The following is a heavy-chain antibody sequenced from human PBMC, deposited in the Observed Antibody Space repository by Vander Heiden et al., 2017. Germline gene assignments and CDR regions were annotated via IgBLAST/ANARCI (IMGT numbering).Heavy chain of an antibody. D-gene: IGHD3-16*01. CDR3: ARGGLGNKKENPFDH. V-gene: IGHV3-53*01. CDR1: GFLVTSYY. CDR2: IHTSGET. J-gene: IGHJ4*02. Sequence: EVSLVESGGGLIQPGGSLRLSCEGDGFLVTSYYMAWVRQAPGKGLEWLSLIHTSGETYYSDSVKGRFTISRVNVKNTVYLQIDDLRGDDAAVYYCARGGLGNKKENPFDHWGQGALVTVSS.